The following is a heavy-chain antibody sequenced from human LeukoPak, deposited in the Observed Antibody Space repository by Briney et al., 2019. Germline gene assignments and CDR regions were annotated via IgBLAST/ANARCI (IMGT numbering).Heavy chain of an antibody. CDR3: ARVASDGYNYGGNWFDP. CDR2: MSPNSGDT. Sequence: GASVKVSCKASGYTFTSYDFNWVRQATGQRPEWMGCMSPNSGDTGYAQKFQDRVTMTRNTSISTAYMELSSLRSDDTAVYYCARVASDGYNYGGNWFDPWGQGTLVTVSS. V-gene: IGHV1-8*01. D-gene: IGHD5-24*01. CDR1: GYTFTSYD. J-gene: IGHJ5*02.